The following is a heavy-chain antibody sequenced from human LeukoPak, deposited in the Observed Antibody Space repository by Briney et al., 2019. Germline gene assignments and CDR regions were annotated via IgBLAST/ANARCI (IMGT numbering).Heavy chain of an antibody. CDR1: GFTFNSYA. Sequence: GGSLRLSCAASGFTFNSYAMSWVRQAPGKGLGWVSVISGSGGSTYYADSVKGRFTISRDNSKSTLNLQMNSLRPEDTAVYYCAKSQVTGWYDFDYWGQGTLVIVSS. V-gene: IGHV3-23*01. J-gene: IGHJ4*02. CDR2: ISGSGGST. D-gene: IGHD6-19*01. CDR3: AKSQVTGWYDFDY.